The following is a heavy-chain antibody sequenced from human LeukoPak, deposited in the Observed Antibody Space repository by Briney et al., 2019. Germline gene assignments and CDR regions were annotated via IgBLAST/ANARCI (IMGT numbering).Heavy chain of an antibody. V-gene: IGHV1-2*02. CDR3: ARVKVAYSSLGRAFDI. J-gene: IGHJ3*02. Sequence: GASVKVSCKASGYTFTGYYMHWVRQAPGQGLEWMGWINPNSGGTNYAQKFQGRVTMTRDTSISTAYMELSRLRSDDAAVYYCARVKVAYSSLGRAFDIWGQGTMVTVSS. D-gene: IGHD6-19*01. CDR2: INPNSGGT. CDR1: GYTFTGYY.